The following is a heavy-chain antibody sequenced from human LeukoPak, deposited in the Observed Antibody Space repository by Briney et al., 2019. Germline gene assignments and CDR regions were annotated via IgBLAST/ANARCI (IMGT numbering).Heavy chain of an antibody. V-gene: IGHV4-38-2*02. J-gene: IGHJ4*02. CDR3: ARDEHIVVVTAIENYFDY. CDR2: FYHGGST. Sequence: SETLSLTCTVSGYSISTGYYWDWIRQPPGKGLEWIGTFYHGGSTYYNPSLKSRVTISVDTSKNQFSLKLSSVTAADTAVYYCARDEHIVVVTAIENYFDYWGQGTLVTVSS. CDR1: GYSISTGYY. D-gene: IGHD2-21*02.